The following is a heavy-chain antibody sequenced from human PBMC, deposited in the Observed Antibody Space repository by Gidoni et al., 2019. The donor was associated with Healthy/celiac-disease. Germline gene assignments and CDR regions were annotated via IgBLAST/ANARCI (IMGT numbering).Heavy chain of an antibody. CDR3: ARLGENDAFDI. J-gene: IGHJ3*02. D-gene: IGHD3-16*01. V-gene: IGHV3-21*01. CDR1: GFTFSSYS. CDR2: ISSSRSYI. Sequence: EVQLVESGGGLVKPGGSLRLSCAASGFTFSSYSMNWFRQAPGKGLEWVSSISSSRSYIYYADSVKGRFTISRDNAKNSLYLQMNSLRAEDTAVYYCARLGENDAFDIWGQGTMVTVSS.